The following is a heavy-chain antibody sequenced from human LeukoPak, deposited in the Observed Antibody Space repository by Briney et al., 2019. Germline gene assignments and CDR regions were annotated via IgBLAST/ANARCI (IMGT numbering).Heavy chain of an antibody. CDR2: ISYDGSSK. CDR1: GFSLISYA. CDR3: ARVAMIVVVPAVPYGMDV. Sequence: GGSLRLSCAASGFSLISYAMHWVRQAPGKGLEWVAVISYDGSSKFYADSVKGRFTISRDNSKNTLDLQMNSLRTEDTAVYYCARVAMIVVVPAVPYGMDVWGQGTTVTVSS. J-gene: IGHJ6*02. V-gene: IGHV3-30*04. D-gene: IGHD2-2*01.